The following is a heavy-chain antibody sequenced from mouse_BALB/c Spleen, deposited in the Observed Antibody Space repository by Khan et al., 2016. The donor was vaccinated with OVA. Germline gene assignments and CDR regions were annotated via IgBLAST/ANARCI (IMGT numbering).Heavy chain of an antibody. J-gene: IGHJ3*01. CDR2: INYSGGT. Sequence: EVQLQESGPGLVKPSQSLSLTCTVTGYSITSYYVRNWIRQSPGNILEWMGYINYSGGTSYSPSFKSRISITRDTSKNHFFLQLNSVTTEDSATYYCARRFAYWGQGTLVTVS. CDR3: ARRFAY. V-gene: IGHV3-2*02. CDR1: GYSITSYYV.